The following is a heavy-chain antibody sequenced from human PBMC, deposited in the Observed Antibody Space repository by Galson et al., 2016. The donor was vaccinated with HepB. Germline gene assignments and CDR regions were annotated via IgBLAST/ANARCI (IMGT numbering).Heavy chain of an antibody. Sequence: SLRLSCAASGFSVSGKYMSWARQAPGKGLEWVSAIFSGGATYYRDSVKGRFTISRDTSKNNLYLQMNNLRAEDTAIYYCEGYSDPFDIWGQGTTVTVSS. CDR3: EGYSDPFDI. V-gene: IGHV3-53*01. J-gene: IGHJ3*02. CDR1: GFSVSGKY. D-gene: IGHD3-22*01. CDR2: IFSGGAT.